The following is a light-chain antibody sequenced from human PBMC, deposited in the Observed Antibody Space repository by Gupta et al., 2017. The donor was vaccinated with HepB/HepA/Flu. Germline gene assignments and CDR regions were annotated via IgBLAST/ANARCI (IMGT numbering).Light chain of an antibody. V-gene: IGKV1-9*01. J-gene: IGKJ1*01. CDR1: QGINIY. CDR3: HQVNSSPRT. CDR2: GAS. Sequence: DIQLTQSPSFLSASVGDRVTITCRASQGINIYLAWYQQKVGEAPKLLIYGASTLQSGVPSRFSGSGSGTEFTLTISSLQPEDFATYYCHQVNSSPRTFGQGTKVDIK.